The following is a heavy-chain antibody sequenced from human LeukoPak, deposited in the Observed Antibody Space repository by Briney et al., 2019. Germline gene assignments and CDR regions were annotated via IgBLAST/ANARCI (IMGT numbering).Heavy chain of an antibody. D-gene: IGHD3-10*01. J-gene: IGHJ4*02. CDR3: ARDPYYYYGSGSYDY. CDR1: GGSISSSTYY. CDR2: IYYSGST. V-gene: IGHV4-39*07. Sequence: SETLSLTCTVSGGSISSSTYYWGWIRQPPGKGLEWIGSIYYSGSTYYNPSLKSRVTISVDTSKNQFSLKLSSVTAADTAVYYCARDPYYYYGSGSYDYWGQGTLVTVSS.